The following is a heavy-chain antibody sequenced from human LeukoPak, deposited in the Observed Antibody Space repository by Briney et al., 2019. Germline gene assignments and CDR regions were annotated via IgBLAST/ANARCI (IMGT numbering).Heavy chain of an antibody. V-gene: IGHV4-61*05. D-gene: IGHD3-3*01. CDR2: IYTSGST. J-gene: IGHJ4*02. CDR1: GGSISSSSYY. CDR3: ATGYNDFWSGYYFDY. Sequence: PSETLSLTCTVSGGSISSSSYYWGWIRQPPGKGLEWIGRIYTSGSTNYNPSLKSRVTISVDTSKNQFSLKLSSVTAADTAVYYCATGYNDFWSGYYFDYWGQGTLVTVSS.